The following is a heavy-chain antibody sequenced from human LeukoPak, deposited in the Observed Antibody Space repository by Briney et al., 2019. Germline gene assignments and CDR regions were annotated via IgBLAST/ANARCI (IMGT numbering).Heavy chain of an antibody. CDR2: INPNSGGT. Sequence: ASVKVSCKASGFTFNRYGISWVRQAPGQGLEWMGWINPNSGGTNYAQKFQGRVSITRDTSIRTDYMELSRLRSDDTAVYYCARVPAIHYYYDSSGYPAFDYWGQGTLVTVSS. CDR3: ARVPAIHYYYDSSGYPAFDY. D-gene: IGHD3-22*01. J-gene: IGHJ4*02. V-gene: IGHV1-2*02. CDR1: GFTFNRYG.